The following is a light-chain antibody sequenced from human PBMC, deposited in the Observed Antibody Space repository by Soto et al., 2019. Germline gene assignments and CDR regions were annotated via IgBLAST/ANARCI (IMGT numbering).Light chain of an antibody. J-gene: IGKJ3*01. V-gene: IGKV1-33*01. CDR2: DAS. CDR1: QDISNY. CDR3: QQYDNLPAT. Sequence: DIQMTQSPSSLSASVGDRVTITCQATQDISNYLNWYQHKPGKAPKLLIYDASNLETGVPSRFSGSGSGTDFTFTISSLQPEDTATYYCQQYDNLPATFGPGTKVHIK.